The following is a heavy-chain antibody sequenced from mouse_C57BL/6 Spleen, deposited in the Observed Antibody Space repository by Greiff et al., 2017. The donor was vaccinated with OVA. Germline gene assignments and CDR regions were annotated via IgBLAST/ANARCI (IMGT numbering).Heavy chain of an antibody. J-gene: IGHJ3*01. CDR3: ARWYDCDDWFDY. V-gene: IGHV1-52*01. Sequence: QVQLQQPGAELVRPGSSVKLSRKASGYTFTSHWMHWVKQRPLQGPEWIGDIYSSDSETHYNQTFKDKATLTLDKSYNTAYMQLSSLTSEDAAVDYYARWYDCDDWFDYWGQGTLVTVSA. CDR2: IYSSDSET. CDR1: GYTFTSHW. D-gene: IGHD2-4*01.